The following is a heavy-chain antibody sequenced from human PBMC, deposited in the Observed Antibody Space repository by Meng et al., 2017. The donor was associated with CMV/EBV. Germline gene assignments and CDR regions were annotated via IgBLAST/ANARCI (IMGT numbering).Heavy chain of an antibody. D-gene: IGHD3-22*01. J-gene: IGHJ4*02. Sequence: GGSLRLSCAASGFTFSSYAMSWVRQAPGKGLEWVSAIRGSGGSTYYADSVKGRFTISRDNSKNTMYLQMNSLRAEGTAVYYCAKDLISTYYYDSSGSYWGQGTLVTVSS. CDR3: AKDLISTYYYDSSGSY. CDR1: GFTFSSYA. CDR2: IRGSGGST. V-gene: IGHV3-23*01.